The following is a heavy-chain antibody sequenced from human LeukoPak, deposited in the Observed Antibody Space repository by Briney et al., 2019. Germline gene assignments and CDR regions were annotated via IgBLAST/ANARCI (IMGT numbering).Heavy chain of an antibody. CDR1: GFTFSSYW. CDR3: ARVSSSSWWALDY. CDR2: INTDGSST. J-gene: IGHJ4*02. Sequence: GGSLRLSCAASGFTFSSYWMHWVCQAPGKGLVWVSRINTDGSSTSYADSVKGRFTISRDNAKNTLYLQMNSLRAEDTAVYYCARVSSSSWWALDYWGQGTLVTVSS. V-gene: IGHV3-74*01. D-gene: IGHD6-13*01.